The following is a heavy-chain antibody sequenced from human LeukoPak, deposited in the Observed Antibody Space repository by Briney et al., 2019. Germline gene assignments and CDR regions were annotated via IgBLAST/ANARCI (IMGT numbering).Heavy chain of an antibody. CDR2: ISHDGSNK. Sequence: GGSLRLSCAASGFTFSSYAMHWVRQAPGKGLEWVAVISHDGSNKYYADSVKGRFTISRDNSKNTLYLQMNSLRAEDTAVYYCARDRCSSTSCRSHAFDIWGQGTMVTVSS. CDR1: GFTFSSYA. J-gene: IGHJ3*02. D-gene: IGHD2-2*01. V-gene: IGHV3-30*01. CDR3: ARDRCSSTSCRSHAFDI.